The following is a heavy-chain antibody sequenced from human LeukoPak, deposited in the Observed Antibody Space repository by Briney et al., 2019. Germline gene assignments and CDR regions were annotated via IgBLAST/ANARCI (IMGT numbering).Heavy chain of an antibody. D-gene: IGHD5-12*01. V-gene: IGHV4-38-2*02. Sequence: SETLSLTCTVSGYSISSGYYWGWIRQPPGKGLEWIGSIYHSGSTYYNPSLKSRVTISVDTSKNQFSLKLSSVTAADTAVYYCARDSGYDGRVVYWGQGTLVTVSS. CDR1: GYSISSGYY. CDR3: ARDSGYDGRVVY. J-gene: IGHJ4*02. CDR2: IYHSGST.